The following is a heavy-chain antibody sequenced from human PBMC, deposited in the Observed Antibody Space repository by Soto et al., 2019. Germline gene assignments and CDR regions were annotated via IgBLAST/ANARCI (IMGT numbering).Heavy chain of an antibody. CDR2: ISYDGSNK. CDR1: GFTFSSYG. V-gene: IGHV3-30*18. Sequence: QVQLVESGGGVVQPGRSLGLSCAASGFTFSSYGMHWVRQAPGKGLEWVAVISYDGSNKYYADSVKGRFTISRDNSKNTLYLQMNSLRAEDTAVYYCAKLVDTAMVASYWGQGTLVTVSS. D-gene: IGHD5-18*01. J-gene: IGHJ4*02. CDR3: AKLVDTAMVASY.